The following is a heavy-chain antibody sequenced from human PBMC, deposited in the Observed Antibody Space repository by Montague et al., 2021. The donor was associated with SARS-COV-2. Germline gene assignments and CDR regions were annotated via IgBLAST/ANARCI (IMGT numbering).Heavy chain of an antibody. D-gene: IGHD1-26*01. V-gene: IGHV3-30*04. CDR3: ARGEGGSYHAYFDY. CDR2: ISYDGSNK. Sequence: SLRLSCAASGFTFSSYAMHWVRQAPGKGLEWVAVISYDGSNKYYADSVKGRFTISRDNSKNTLYLQMNSLRAEDTAVYYCARGEGGSYHAYFDYWGQGTLVTVSS. CDR1: GFTFSSYA. J-gene: IGHJ4*02.